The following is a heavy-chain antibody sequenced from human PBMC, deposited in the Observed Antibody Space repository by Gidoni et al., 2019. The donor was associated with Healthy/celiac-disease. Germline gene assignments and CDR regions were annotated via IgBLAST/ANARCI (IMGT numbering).Heavy chain of an antibody. D-gene: IGHD6-19*01. Sequence: QLQLQESGPGLVKPSETLSLTCTVSGGSISSSSYYWGWIRQPPGKGLEWIGSIYYSGSTYYNPSLKSRVTISVDTSKNQFSLKLSSVTAADTAVYYCARQLYSSGHPVDYWGQGTLVTVSS. CDR1: GGSISSSSYY. CDR2: IYYSGST. J-gene: IGHJ4*02. V-gene: IGHV4-39*01. CDR3: ARQLYSSGHPVDY.